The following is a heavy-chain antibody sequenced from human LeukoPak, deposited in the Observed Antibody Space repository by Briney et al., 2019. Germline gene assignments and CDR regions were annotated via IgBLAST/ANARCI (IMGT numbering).Heavy chain of an antibody. J-gene: IGHJ4*02. CDR2: INHSGSI. Sequence: KPSETLSLTCAVYGGSFSGYYWSWIRQPPGKGLEWIGEINHSGSINYNPSLKSRVTISVDTSKNQFSLKLSSVTAADTAVYYCARATRGYSYGSGLDYWGQGTLVTVSS. CDR3: ARATRGYSYGSGLDY. CDR1: GGSFSGYY. D-gene: IGHD5-18*01. V-gene: IGHV4-34*01.